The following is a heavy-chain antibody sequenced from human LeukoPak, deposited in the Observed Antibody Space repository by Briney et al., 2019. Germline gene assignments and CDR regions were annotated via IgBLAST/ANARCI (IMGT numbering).Heavy chain of an antibody. CDR1: GYTFTSYA. D-gene: IGHD5-24*01. V-gene: IGHV1-3*03. Sequence: ASVKVSCKASGYTFTSYAMHWVRQAPGQRLEWMGWINAGNGNTKYSQEFQGRVTITRDTSASKAYMELSSLRSEDMAVYYCARGRRDGYTSLYYFDYWGQGTLVTVSS. CDR3: ARGRRDGYTSLYYFDY. CDR2: INAGNGNT. J-gene: IGHJ4*02.